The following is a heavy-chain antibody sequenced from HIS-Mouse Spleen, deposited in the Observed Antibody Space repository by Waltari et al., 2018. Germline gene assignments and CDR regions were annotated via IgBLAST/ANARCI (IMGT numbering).Heavy chain of an antibody. D-gene: IGHD3-10*01. CDR2: INPNSGGT. Sequence: QVQLVQSGAEVKKPGASVKVSCKASGYTFTGYYMHWVRQAPGPGLEWMGWINPNSGGTNYAQKFQGRVTMTRDTSISTAYMELSRLRSDDTAVYYCARDKGVTMVRGARDAFDIWGQGTMVTVSS. V-gene: IGHV1-2*02. CDR3: ARDKGVTMVRGARDAFDI. CDR1: GYTFTGYY. J-gene: IGHJ3*02.